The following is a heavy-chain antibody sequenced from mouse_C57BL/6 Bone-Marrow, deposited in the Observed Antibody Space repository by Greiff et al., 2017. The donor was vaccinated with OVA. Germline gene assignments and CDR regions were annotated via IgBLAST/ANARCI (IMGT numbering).Heavy chain of an antibody. CDR2: ISSGGSYT. CDR1: GFTFSSYG. Sequence: EVQLVESGGDLVKPGGSLKLSCEASGFTFSSYGMSWVSQTPDKRLEWVANISSGGSYTYYPDSVKGRCTISRYKATNTLYLQMSSLKSEDTAMYYCARHGDYGSFFDYWGQGTTLTVSS. V-gene: IGHV5-6*01. J-gene: IGHJ2*01. D-gene: IGHD1-1*01. CDR3: ARHGDYGSFFDY.